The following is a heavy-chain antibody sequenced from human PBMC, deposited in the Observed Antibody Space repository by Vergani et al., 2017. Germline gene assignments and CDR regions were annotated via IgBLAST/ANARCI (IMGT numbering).Heavy chain of an antibody. CDR2: ISAYNGNT. D-gene: IGHD2-2*01. Sequence: QVQLVQSGAEVKKPGSSVKVSCKASGGTFSSYAISWVRQAPGQGLEWMGWISAYNGNTNYAQKLQGRVTMTTDTSTSTAYMELRSLRSDDTAVYYCARVGAYCNSTSCYWTDYWGQGTLVTVSS. CDR1: GGTFSSYA. V-gene: IGHV1-18*01. CDR3: ARVGAYCNSTSCYWTDY. J-gene: IGHJ4*02.